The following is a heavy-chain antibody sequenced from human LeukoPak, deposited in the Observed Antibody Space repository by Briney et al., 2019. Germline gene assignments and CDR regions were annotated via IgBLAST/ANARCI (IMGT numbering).Heavy chain of an antibody. CDR3: TRRTYSTYMDV. Sequence: PSETLSLTCTVSGGSMITDTFYWVWIRQPPGKGLEWIANMYSNGGERQYNRSLTNRVSISVDPSKNQFFLNLNSVTAADTAIYYCTRRTYSTYMDVWGQGTTVTVSS. J-gene: IGHJ6*03. CDR1: GGSMITDTFY. CDR2: MYSNGGER. V-gene: IGHV4-39*01. D-gene: IGHD1-7*01.